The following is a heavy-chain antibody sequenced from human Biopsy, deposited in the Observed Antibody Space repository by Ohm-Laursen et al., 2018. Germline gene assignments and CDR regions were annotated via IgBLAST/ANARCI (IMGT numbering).Heavy chain of an antibody. D-gene: IGHD2-21*01. Sequence: SLRLSCAVPGFTFSSHAMDWVRQAPGKGLEWVSGIRDSGDSAYYADSVKGRFTISRDNSRNTLYLQMNSLRAEDTAVYFCTNHYCGGIACLMNFWGQGTLVTVSS. J-gene: IGHJ4*02. V-gene: IGHV3-23*01. CDR3: TNHYCGGIACLMNF. CDR1: GFTFSSHA. CDR2: IRDSGDSA.